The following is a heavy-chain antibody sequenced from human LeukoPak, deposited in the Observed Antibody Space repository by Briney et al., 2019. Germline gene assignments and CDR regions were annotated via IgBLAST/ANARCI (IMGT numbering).Heavy chain of an antibody. CDR3: ARQKTSPTYYYGSGSWAGLYNWFDP. Sequence: PSETLSLTCAVYGGSFSGYYWSWIRQPPGKGLEWIGEINHSGSTNYNPSLKSRVTISVDTSKNQFSLKLSSVTAADTAVYYCARQKTSPTYYYGSGSWAGLYNWFDPWGQGTLVTVSS. D-gene: IGHD3-10*01. CDR1: GGSFSGYY. V-gene: IGHV4-34*01. CDR2: INHSGST. J-gene: IGHJ5*02.